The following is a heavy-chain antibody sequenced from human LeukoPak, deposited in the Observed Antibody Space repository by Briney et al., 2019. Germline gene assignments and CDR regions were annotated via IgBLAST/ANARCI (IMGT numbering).Heavy chain of an antibody. Sequence: PGGSLRLSCAASGFTFSSYAMSWVRQAPVKGLEWVSAISGSGGSTYYADSVKGRFTISRDNSKNTLYLQMNSLRAEDTAVYYCAKHKWSGYDHFDYWGQGTLVTVSS. CDR3: AKHKWSGYDHFDY. V-gene: IGHV3-23*01. J-gene: IGHJ4*02. CDR1: GFTFSSYA. D-gene: IGHD5-12*01. CDR2: ISGSGGST.